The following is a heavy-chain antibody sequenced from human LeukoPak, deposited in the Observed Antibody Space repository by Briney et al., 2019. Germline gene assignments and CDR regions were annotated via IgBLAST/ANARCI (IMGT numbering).Heavy chain of an antibody. D-gene: IGHD3-10*01. Sequence: ASVKVSCKASGYTFTNYDINWVRQAPGQGLEWMGWINPNSGGTNYAQNFQGRVTMTRDTSISTAYMELSSLRSEDTAVYYCARGPSITMVRGGQWYYYMDVWGKGTTVTISS. CDR2: INPNSGGT. V-gene: IGHV1-2*02. J-gene: IGHJ6*03. CDR3: ARGPSITMVRGGQWYYYMDV. CDR1: GYTFTNYD.